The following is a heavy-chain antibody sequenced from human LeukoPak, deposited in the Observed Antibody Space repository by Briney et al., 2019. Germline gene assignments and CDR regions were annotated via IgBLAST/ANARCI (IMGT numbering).Heavy chain of an antibody. D-gene: IGHD3-16*02. V-gene: IGHV3-48*01. J-gene: IGHJ4*02. CDR3: ARRDDYVWGSYPNYFDY. Sequence: GGSLRLSCAASGFTFSSYSMNWVRQAPGKGLEWVSYISSSSSTIYYADSVKGRFTISRDNAKNSLYLQMNSLRAEDTAVYYCARRDDYVWGSYPNYFDYWGQGTLVIVSS. CDR2: ISSSSSTI. CDR1: GFTFSSYS.